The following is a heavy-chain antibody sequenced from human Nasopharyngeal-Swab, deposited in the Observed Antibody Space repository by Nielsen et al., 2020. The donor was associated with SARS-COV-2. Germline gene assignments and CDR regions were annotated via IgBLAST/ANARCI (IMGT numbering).Heavy chain of an antibody. V-gene: IGHV1-18*01. CDR2: ISAYNGNT. CDR3: ARVSREIEYSSSLYYYYYYMDV. Sequence: WVRQAPGQGLEWMGWISAYNGNTNYAQKLQGRVTMTTDTSTSTAYMELRSLRSDDTAVYYCARVSREIEYSSSLYYYYYYMDVWAKGPRSPSP. D-gene: IGHD6-6*01. J-gene: IGHJ6*03.